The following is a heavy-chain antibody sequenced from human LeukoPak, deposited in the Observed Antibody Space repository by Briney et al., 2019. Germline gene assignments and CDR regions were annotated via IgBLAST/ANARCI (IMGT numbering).Heavy chain of an antibody. J-gene: IGHJ1*01. CDR1: GFTFSSYS. V-gene: IGHV3-48*02. CDR3: ATYYYGSDVYFQH. CDR2: ISGGSGTI. Sequence: PGGALRLSCAASGFTFSSYSINWVCEALERGGGGGSYISGGSGTIYYADSVKGRFTISRDNANSSLYLEMNSLGDEDTAVYCCATYYYGSDVYFQHWGQGTLVTVSS. D-gene: IGHD3-10*01.